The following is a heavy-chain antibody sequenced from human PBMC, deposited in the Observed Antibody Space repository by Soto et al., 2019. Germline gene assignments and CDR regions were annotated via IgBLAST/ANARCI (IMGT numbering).Heavy chain of an antibody. J-gene: IGHJ4*02. Sequence: EVQLLESGGGLVQPGGSLRLSCAASGFTFSSYAMSWVRQAPGKGLEWVSAISGSGGSTYYADSVKGRFTISRDNSKNTLYLQMNSLRAEDTAVYYCAKFPYYYDSSGYYWDCWGQGTLVTVSS. V-gene: IGHV3-23*01. CDR3: AKFPYYYDSSGYYWDC. CDR2: ISGSGGST. CDR1: GFTFSSYA. D-gene: IGHD3-22*01.